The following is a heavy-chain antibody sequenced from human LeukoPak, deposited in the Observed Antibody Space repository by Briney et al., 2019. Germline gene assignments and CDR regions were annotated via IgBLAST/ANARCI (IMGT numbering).Heavy chain of an antibody. CDR3: ARAHGGILTGYYRDY. J-gene: IGHJ4*02. CDR2: LWYDGSNK. D-gene: IGHD3-9*01. CDR1: GFTFGAYG. V-gene: IGHV3-33*01. Sequence: PGGSLRLSCAASGFTFGAYGMHWVRQAPGKGLEWVAVLWYDGSNKYYADSVKGRFTISRDNSEDTLYLQMSSLRVEDTAVYYCARAHGGILTGYYRDYWGQGTLVTVSS.